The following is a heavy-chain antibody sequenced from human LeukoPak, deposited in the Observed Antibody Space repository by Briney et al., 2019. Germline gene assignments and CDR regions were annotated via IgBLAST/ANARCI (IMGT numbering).Heavy chain of an antibody. CDR3: ARDNLRLGELSLYRNFDY. J-gene: IGHJ4*02. Sequence: SETLSLTCAVYGGSFSGYYWSWIRQPPGKGLEWIGEINHSGSTNYNPSPKSRVTISVDTSKNQFSLKLSSVTAADTAVYYCARDNLRLGELSLYRNFDYWGQGTLVTVSS. CDR2: INHSGST. D-gene: IGHD3-16*02. CDR1: GGSFSGYY. V-gene: IGHV4-34*01.